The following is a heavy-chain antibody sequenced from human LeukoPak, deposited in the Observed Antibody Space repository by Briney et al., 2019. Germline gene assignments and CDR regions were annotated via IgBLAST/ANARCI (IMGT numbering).Heavy chain of an antibody. CDR1: GFTFDDYA. J-gene: IGHJ3*02. CDR2: ISWNSGSI. CDR3: AKVLLVATIQDAFDI. D-gene: IGHD5-12*01. V-gene: IGHV3-9*01. Sequence: PGGSLRLSCAASGFTFDDYAMHWVRQAPGKGLEWVSGISWNSGSIGYADSVKGRFTISRDNSKNTLYLQMNSLRAEDTAVYYCAKVLLVATIQDAFDIWGQGTMVTVSS.